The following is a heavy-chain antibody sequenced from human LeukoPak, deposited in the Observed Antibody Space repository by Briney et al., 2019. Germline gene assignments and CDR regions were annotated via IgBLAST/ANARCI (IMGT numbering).Heavy chain of an antibody. V-gene: IGHV4-34*01. Sequence: SETLSLTCAVYGGSFSGYYWSWIRQPPGKGLEWIGEINHSGSTNYNPSLKSRVTISVDTSKNQFSLKLSSVTAADTAVYYCARWGQRITIFGVVTAFDYWGQGTLVTVSS. CDR1: GGSFSGYY. J-gene: IGHJ4*02. D-gene: IGHD3-3*01. CDR2: INHSGST. CDR3: ARWGQRITIFGVVTAFDY.